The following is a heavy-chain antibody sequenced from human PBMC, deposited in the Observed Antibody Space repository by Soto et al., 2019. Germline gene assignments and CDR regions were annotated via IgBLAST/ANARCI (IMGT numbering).Heavy chain of an antibody. V-gene: IGHV1-2*02. D-gene: IGHD6-13*01. CDR3: ARVSIAAAGRVYYYGMDV. CDR2: INPNSGGT. CDR1: GYTFTGYY. J-gene: IGHJ6*02. Sequence: GASVKVSCKASGYTFTGYYMHWVRQAPGQGLEWMGWINPNSGGTNYAQKFQGRATMTRDTSISTAYMELSRLRSDDTAVYYCARVSIAAAGRVYYYGMDVWGQGTTVTVSS.